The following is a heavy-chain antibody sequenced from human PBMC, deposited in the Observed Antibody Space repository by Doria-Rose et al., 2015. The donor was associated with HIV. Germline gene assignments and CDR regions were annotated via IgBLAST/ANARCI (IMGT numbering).Heavy chain of an antibody. V-gene: IGHV2-26*01. Sequence: SGPVLVKPTETLTLTCTVSGVSLSSPGMGVSWIRQPPGKALEWLANIFSDDERSYITPLKSRLTISRGTSKSQVVLTMTDMGPVDTATYYCARIKSSRWYHKYYFDFWGQGTLVIVSA. CDR2: IFSDDER. D-gene: IGHD6-13*01. CDR3: ARIKSSRWYHKYYFDF. CDR1: GVSLSSPGMG. J-gene: IGHJ4*02.